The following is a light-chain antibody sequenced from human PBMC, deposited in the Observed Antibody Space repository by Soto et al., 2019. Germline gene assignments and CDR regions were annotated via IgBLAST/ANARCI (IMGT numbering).Light chain of an antibody. CDR1: QSVYSS. J-gene: IGKJ1*01. V-gene: IGKV3-15*01. CDR3: QQYNSWPRT. Sequence: EIVITQTPATLSVSPGERATLSCRASQSVYSSLAWYQQRPGQAPRLLIYGASSRASRIPVRFSGSGSGTEFTLTISSLQSEDFAVYYCQQYNSWPRTFGQGTKVEIK. CDR2: GAS.